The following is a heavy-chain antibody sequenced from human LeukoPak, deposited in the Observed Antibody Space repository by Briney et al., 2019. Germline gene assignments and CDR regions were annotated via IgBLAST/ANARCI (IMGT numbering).Heavy chain of an antibody. CDR1: GFTFSNAW. CDR3: TSEPGVAPFDY. J-gene: IGHJ4*02. V-gene: IGHV3-15*01. D-gene: IGHD3-3*01. CDR2: IKSKTDGGTT. Sequence: PGGSLRLSCAASGFTFSNAWMSWVRQAPGKGLEWVGRIKSKTDGGTTDYAEPVKGRFTISRDDSKNTLYLQMNSLKTEDTAVYYCTSEPGVAPFDYWGQGTLVTVSS.